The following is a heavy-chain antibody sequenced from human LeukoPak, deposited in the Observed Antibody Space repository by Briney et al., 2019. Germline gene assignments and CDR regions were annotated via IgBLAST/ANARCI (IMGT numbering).Heavy chain of an antibody. CDR1: GGTFSSYA. Sequence: SVKVSCKASGGTFSSYAISWVRQAPGQGLEWMGGIIPIFGTANYAQKFQGRVTITTDESTSTAYMELSSLRSEDTAVYYCARGPHTVTPPYDYWGQGTLVTVSS. CDR3: ARGPHTVTPPYDY. D-gene: IGHD4-17*01. J-gene: IGHJ4*02. V-gene: IGHV1-69*05. CDR2: IIPIFGTA.